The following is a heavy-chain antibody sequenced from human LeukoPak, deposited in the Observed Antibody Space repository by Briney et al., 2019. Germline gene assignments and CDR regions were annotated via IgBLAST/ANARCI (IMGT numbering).Heavy chain of an antibody. J-gene: IGHJ4*02. CDR3: SRENGAFSPFGY. D-gene: IGHD2-8*01. Sequence: PSDTLSLTCGVPGGSISNTNWWSWVRQTPGQGLEWIGEFSLTGLTHYNSSLESRVTVSLGKSKNHLSLNLTSVTAADTAVYYCSRENGAFSPFGYWGQGILVTV. CDR1: GGSISNTNW. CDR2: FSLTGLT. V-gene: IGHV4-4*02.